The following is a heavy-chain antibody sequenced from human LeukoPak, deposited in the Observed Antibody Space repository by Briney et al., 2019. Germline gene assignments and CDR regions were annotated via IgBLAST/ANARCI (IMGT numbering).Heavy chain of an antibody. CDR2: IYPGDSDT. CDR3: ARQSGCSSTSCWGGSYYYYYMDV. V-gene: IGHV5-51*01. D-gene: IGHD2-2*01. CDR1: GYSFTSYW. Sequence: GESLKISCKGSGYSFTSYWIGWVRQMPGKGLEWMGIIYPGDSDTRYSPSFQGQVTISADKSISTAYLQWSSLKASDTAMYHCARQSGCSSTSCWGGSYYYYYMDVWGKGTTVTVSS. J-gene: IGHJ6*03.